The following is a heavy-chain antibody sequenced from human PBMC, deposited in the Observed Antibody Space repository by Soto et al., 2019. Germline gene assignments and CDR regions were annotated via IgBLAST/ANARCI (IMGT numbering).Heavy chain of an antibody. V-gene: IGHV4-34*01. Sequence: SETLSLTCAVHGGSFSGYYWSWIRQPPGKGLEWIGEINHSGSTNYNPSLKSRVTISVDTSKNQFSLKLSSVTAADTAVYYCARGQRITIFGVVKNGMDVWGQGTTVTVSS. CDR2: INHSGST. J-gene: IGHJ6*02. D-gene: IGHD3-3*01. CDR3: ARGQRITIFGVVKNGMDV. CDR1: GGSFSGYY.